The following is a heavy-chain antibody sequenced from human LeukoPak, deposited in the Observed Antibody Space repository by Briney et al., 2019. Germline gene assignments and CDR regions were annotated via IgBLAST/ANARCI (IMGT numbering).Heavy chain of an antibody. CDR3: AREGITATADY. J-gene: IGHJ4*02. D-gene: IGHD6-13*01. Sequence: PGGSLRLSCAASGFTFSSHWMSWVRQAPGKGLEWVANIKEDGSEKYYVDSVKGRFTISRDNAKNSLYLHLNSLRAEDTAVYYCAREGITATADYWGQGNLIIVSS. V-gene: IGHV3-7*01. CDR2: IKEDGSEK. CDR1: GFTFSSHW.